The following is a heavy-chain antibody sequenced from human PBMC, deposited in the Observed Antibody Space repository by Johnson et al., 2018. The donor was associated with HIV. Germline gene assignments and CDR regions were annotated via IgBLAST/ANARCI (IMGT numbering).Heavy chain of an antibody. J-gene: IGHJ3*01. CDR3: AKTRMGGILDAFDL. CDR2: IRYDGSNK. V-gene: IGHV3-30*02. D-gene: IGHD3-10*01. CDR1: GFTFSSYG. Sequence: VQLVESGGGVVQPGGSLRLSCAASGFTFSSYGMHWARQAPGKGLEWVAFIRYDGSNKYYADSVKGLFTISRDNSKNTLYFQMNGLRAEGTAVYYCAKTRMGGILDAFDLWGQGTMVIVS.